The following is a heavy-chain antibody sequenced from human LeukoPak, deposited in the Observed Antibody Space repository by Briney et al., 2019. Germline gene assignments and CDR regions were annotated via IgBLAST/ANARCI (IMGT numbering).Heavy chain of an antibody. V-gene: IGHV3-43*01. CDR1: GFTFDRFT. Sequence: PGGSLRLSCAASGFTFDRFTIHWVRQTPGKGLEWVSLINWDGGRTYYADSMKGRFAISRDNSKNSLYLQMNTLRAEDTALYYCAKGSSSWPSPFDYWGQGTLVTVSS. J-gene: IGHJ4*02. D-gene: IGHD6-13*01. CDR3: AKGSSSWPSPFDY. CDR2: INWDGGRT.